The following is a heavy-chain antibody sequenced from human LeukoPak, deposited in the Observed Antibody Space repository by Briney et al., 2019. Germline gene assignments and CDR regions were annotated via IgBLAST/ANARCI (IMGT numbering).Heavy chain of an antibody. Sequence: GASVKVSCKASGGTFSSYAISWVRQAPGQGLEWMGGIIPIFGTANYAQKFQGRVTITADESTSTAYMELSSLRSEDTAAYYCARVAFPFYDSSGYYFDYWGQGTLVTVSS. D-gene: IGHD3-22*01. CDR1: GGTFSSYA. J-gene: IGHJ4*02. CDR3: ARVAFPFYDSSGYYFDY. CDR2: IIPIFGTA. V-gene: IGHV1-69*13.